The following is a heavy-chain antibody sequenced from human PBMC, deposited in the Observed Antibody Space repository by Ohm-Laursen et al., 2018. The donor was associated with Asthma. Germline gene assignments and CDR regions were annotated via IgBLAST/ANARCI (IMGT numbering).Heavy chain of an antibody. CDR3: ARVDSAGGDIVVVVAANY. D-gene: IGHD2-15*01. Sequence: SLRLSCAASGFTFSPYSMNWVRQAPGKGLEWVSAISGSGGSTYYADSVKGRFTISRDNSKNTLYLQMNSLRAEDTAVYYCARVDSAGGDIVVVVAANYWGQGTLVTVSS. CDR2: ISGSGGST. CDR1: GFTFSPYS. V-gene: IGHV3-23*01. J-gene: IGHJ4*02.